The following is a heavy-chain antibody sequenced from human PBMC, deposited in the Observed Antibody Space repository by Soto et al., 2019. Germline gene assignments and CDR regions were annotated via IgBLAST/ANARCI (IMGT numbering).Heavy chain of an antibody. J-gene: IGHJ4*02. Sequence: SETLSLTCAVSGGSISSSNWWSWIRQPPGKGLEWIGFISYSGTTHYSASLRSRVSISVDTSKNQFSLDLSSVTAADTAVYYCATMGTPVTGLYYFDYWGQGTLVTVSS. D-gene: IGHD4-17*01. V-gene: IGHV4-30-4*01. CDR2: ISYSGTT. CDR3: ATMGTPVTGLYYFDY. CDR1: GGSISSSNW.